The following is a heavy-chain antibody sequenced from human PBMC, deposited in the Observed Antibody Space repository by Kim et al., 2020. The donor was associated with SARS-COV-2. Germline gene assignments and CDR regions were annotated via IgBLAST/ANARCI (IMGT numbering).Heavy chain of an antibody. J-gene: IGHJ4*02. Sequence: SQTLSLTCDISGDSVSSYSAAWNWLRQSPSRGLEWLGRTYYRSKWYTDYALSVKGRITINPDTSKNQFSLQLISVTPEDTAVYYCARDRQRAGTGVDYWGQGTLVTVSS. CDR2: TYYRSKWYT. CDR1: GDSVSSYSAA. CDR3: ARDRQRAGTGVDY. D-gene: IGHD6-19*01. V-gene: IGHV6-1*01.